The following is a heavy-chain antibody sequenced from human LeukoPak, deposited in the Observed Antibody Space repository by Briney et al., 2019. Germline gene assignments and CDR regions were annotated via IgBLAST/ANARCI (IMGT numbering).Heavy chain of an antibody. CDR3: ARRGAPTVVSQDYYYMDV. CDR1: GGSISSGSYY. D-gene: IGHD4-23*01. J-gene: IGHJ6*03. Sequence: SETLSLTCTVSGGSISSGSYYWSWIRQPAGKGLEWIGRIYTSGSTNYNPSLKSRVTISVDTSKNQFSLKLSSVTAADTAVYYCARRGAPTVVSQDYYYMDVWGKGTTVTISS. CDR2: IYTSGST. V-gene: IGHV4-61*02.